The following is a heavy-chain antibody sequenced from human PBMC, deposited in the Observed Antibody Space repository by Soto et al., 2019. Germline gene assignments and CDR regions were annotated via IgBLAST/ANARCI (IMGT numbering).Heavy chain of an antibody. CDR2: ISYDGSNK. D-gene: IGHD6-13*01. Sequence: PGGSLRLSCAASGFTFSSYGMHWVRQAPGKGLEWVAVISYDGSNKYYADSVKGRFTISRDNSKNTLYLQMNSLRAEDTAVYYWGTVIDAGYSSDWFGTGPYYHFGMDVWGQGTTVTVSS. V-gene: IGHV3-30*03. CDR1: GFTFSSYG. J-gene: IGHJ6*02. CDR3: GTVIDAGYSSDWFGTGPYYHFGMDV.